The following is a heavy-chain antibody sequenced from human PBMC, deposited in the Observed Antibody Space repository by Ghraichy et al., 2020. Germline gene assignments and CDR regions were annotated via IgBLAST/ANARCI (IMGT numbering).Heavy chain of an antibody. CDR2: NFYYASA. Sequence: SQTLSLTCNVPGDSMKTYYWSWIRQSPGKGLEWLGYNFYYASAKYNPSLEGRANISIDTSKNQFSLRLSSVTAEATAVYYCVRLGLGQYRDVWGKGTTVIGS. CDR1: GDSMKTYY. J-gene: IGHJ6*03. V-gene: IGHV4-59*08. CDR3: VRLGLGQYRDV. D-gene: IGHD5/OR15-5a*01.